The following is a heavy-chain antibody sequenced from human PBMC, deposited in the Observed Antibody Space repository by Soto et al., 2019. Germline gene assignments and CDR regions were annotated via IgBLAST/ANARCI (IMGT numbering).Heavy chain of an antibody. V-gene: IGHV4-31*03. Sequence: SETLSLTCTVSDGSISSGCYYWSWIRQHPGKGLEWIGYIYYSGSTYYNPSLKSRVTISVDTSKNQFSLKLSSVTAADTAVYYCARVRGYDFWSGSKRITYYYGMDVWGQGTTVTVSS. CDR3: ARVRGYDFWSGSKRITYYYGMDV. J-gene: IGHJ6*02. CDR1: DGSISSGCYY. D-gene: IGHD3-3*01. CDR2: IYYSGST.